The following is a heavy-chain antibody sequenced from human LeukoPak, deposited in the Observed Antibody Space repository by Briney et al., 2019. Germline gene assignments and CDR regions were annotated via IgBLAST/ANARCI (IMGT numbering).Heavy chain of an antibody. Sequence: ASVKVSCKASGGTFSSYAISWVRQAPGQGLEWMGGIIPIFGTANYAQKFQGRVTITTDESTSTAYVELSSLRSEDTAVYYCARGGYSGSYHIDYWGQGTLVTVSS. CDR2: IIPIFGTA. D-gene: IGHD1-26*01. J-gene: IGHJ4*02. V-gene: IGHV1-69*05. CDR3: ARGGYSGSYHIDY. CDR1: GGTFSSYA.